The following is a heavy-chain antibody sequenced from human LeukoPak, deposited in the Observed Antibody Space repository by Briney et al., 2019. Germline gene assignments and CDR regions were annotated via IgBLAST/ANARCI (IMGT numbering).Heavy chain of an antibody. CDR3: ATAPILRGEGGEHYKYGMDV. CDR2: IYHYGTT. CDR1: VGSISSGNW. Sequence: SETLSLTCAVSVGSISSGNWRSWVSQYPGKGLEWIGGIYHYGTTNYSPSLKSRPTISAYTFKNHFSLKLTSLTAADTAVHYCATAPILRGEGGEHYKYGMDVWGQGTTVIVSS. V-gene: IGHV4-4*02. D-gene: IGHD2-2*02. J-gene: IGHJ6*02.